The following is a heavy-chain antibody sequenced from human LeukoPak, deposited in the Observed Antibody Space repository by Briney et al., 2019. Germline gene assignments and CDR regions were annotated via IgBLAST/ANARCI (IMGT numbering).Heavy chain of an antibody. V-gene: IGHV1-69*13. D-gene: IGHD5-24*01. CDR2: IIPIFGTA. Sequence: SVKASCKASGGTFSSYAISWVRQAPGQGLEWMGGIIPIFGTANYAQKFQGRVTITADESTSTAYMELSSLRSEDTAVYYCARLFVSRRDGHSRNFDYWGQGTLVTVPS. CDR3: ARLFVSRRDGHSRNFDY. J-gene: IGHJ4*02. CDR1: GGTFSSYA.